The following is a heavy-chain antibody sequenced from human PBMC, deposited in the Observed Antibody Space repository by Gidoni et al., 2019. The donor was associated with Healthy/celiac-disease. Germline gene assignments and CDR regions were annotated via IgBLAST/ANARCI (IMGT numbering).Heavy chain of an antibody. CDR3: ARGYYFDY. CDR2: ISSSCSTI. Sequence: EVQLVESVGGLVQPGGSMSISCAASGFTFSSYEMNWVSQAPVKGRELVSYISSSCSTIYYADSVKGRFTISRDNAKNPLYLQMVSLRAEDTAVYFCARGYYFDYWGQGTLVTVSS. V-gene: IGHV3-48*03. J-gene: IGHJ4*02. CDR1: GFTFSSYE.